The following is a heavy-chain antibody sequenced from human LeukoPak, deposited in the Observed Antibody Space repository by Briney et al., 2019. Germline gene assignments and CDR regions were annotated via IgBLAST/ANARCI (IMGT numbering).Heavy chain of an antibody. V-gene: IGHV1-2*02. J-gene: IGHJ3*02. Sequence: PSVKVSCKASGYTFTVYHMHWVRDAPGQGLECRLCINPNTGAKNHAQRFQGRVTMTRDTSISTAYMELISLRSDDTDIYYCARDIPYSGYDLGAFDIWGQGTMVTVSS. CDR2: INPNTGAK. D-gene: IGHD5-12*01. CDR1: GYTFTVYH. CDR3: ARDIPYSGYDLGAFDI.